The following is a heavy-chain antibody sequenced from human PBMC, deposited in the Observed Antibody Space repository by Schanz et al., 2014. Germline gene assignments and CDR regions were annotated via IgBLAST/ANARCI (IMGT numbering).Heavy chain of an antibody. D-gene: IGHD3-9*01. J-gene: IGHJ3*02. CDR3: AFDRDDAYDI. CDR2: IGGSDGNT. CDR1: GYTFISYF. V-gene: IGHV1-46*01. Sequence: QAQLVQSGAEVKKPGASVKVSCKASGYTFISYFIHWVRQAPGQGLEWMGWIGGSDGNTNFAQKFQGRVTMTWDTSTTTVYMDLSSLISEDTAVYYCAFDRDDAYDIWGQGTTVTVSS.